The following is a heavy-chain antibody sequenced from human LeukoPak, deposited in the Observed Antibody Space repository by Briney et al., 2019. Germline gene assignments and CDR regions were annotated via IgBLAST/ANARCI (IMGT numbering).Heavy chain of an antibody. CDR1: GGSISSYY. CDR3: ARGTYYYDSSGYYPLDFDY. CDR2: IYYSGST. V-gene: IGHV4-59*01. J-gene: IGHJ4*02. D-gene: IGHD3-22*01. Sequence: SETLSLTCTVSGGSISSYYWSWIRQPPGKGLEWIGYIYYSGSTNYIPSLKSRVTISVDTSKNQFSLKLSSVTAADTAVYYCARGTYYYDSSGYYPLDFDYWGQGTLVTVSS.